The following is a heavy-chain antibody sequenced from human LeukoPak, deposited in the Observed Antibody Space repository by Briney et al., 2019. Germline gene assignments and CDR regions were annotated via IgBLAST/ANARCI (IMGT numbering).Heavy chain of an antibody. CDR2: VSTDGRRT. D-gene: IGHD2-2*01. Sequence: GGSLRLSCAASGFTISNHWMHWVRQAPGKGLVWGSRVSTDGRRTHYAASVKGRFAIPRDNAKNTLFLQMNNLRPDDTAVYYCVRDVEVVPATMGAYYYYYMDVWGKGTTVTVSS. CDR3: VRDVEVVPATMGAYYYYYMDV. V-gene: IGHV3-74*01. J-gene: IGHJ6*03. CDR1: GFTISNHW.